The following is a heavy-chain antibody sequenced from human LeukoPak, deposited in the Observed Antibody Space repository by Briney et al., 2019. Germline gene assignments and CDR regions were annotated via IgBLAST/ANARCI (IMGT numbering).Heavy chain of an antibody. CDR1: GGSISSGDYY. Sequence: PSETLSLTCTVSGGSISSGDYYWSWIRQPPGKGLEWIGYIYYSGSTYYNPSLKGRVTISVDTSKNQFSLKLSSVTAADTAVYYCARDLSGWYSGWFDPWGQGTLVTVSS. CDR2: IYYSGST. V-gene: IGHV4-30-4*08. D-gene: IGHD6-19*01. J-gene: IGHJ5*02. CDR3: ARDLSGWYSGWFDP.